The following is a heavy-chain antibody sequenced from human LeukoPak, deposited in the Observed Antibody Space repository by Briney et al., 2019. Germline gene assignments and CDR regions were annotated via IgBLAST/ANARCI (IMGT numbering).Heavy chain of an antibody. V-gene: IGHV4-59*08. D-gene: IGHD3-16*01. CDR2: IYYSGST. CDR1: GGSFSGYY. J-gene: IGHJ3*02. Sequence: PSETLSLTCAVYGGSFSGYYWSWIRQPPGKGLEWIGYIYYSGSTNYNPSLKSRVTISVDTSKNQFSLKLSSVTAADTAVYYCATGGVRDAFDIWGQGTMVTVSS. CDR3: ATGGVRDAFDI.